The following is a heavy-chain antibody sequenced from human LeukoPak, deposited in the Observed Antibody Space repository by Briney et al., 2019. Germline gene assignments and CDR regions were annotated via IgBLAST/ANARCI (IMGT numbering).Heavy chain of an antibody. Sequence: GSSVKVPCKASGGTFNSYAITWVRQAPGQGLEWMGGIVPMFGTTNYGQKFQGRLTITADASTSTAYMELSSLRSEDTAVYYCASGPFLTFDHTPEGYYHYYMDVWGTGTTVTTSS. CDR1: GGTFNSYA. V-gene: IGHV1-69*01. CDR2: IVPMFGTT. J-gene: IGHJ6*03. D-gene: IGHD1-14*01. CDR3: ASGPFLTFDHTPEGYYHYYMDV.